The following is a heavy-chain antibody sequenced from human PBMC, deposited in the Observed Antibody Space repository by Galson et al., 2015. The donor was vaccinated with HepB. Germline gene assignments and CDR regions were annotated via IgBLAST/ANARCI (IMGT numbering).Heavy chain of an antibody. D-gene: IGHD2-21*01. V-gene: IGHV1-2*02. CDR3: ARAGVYCGGDCYSGYYYYYMDV. CDR2: INPNSGGT. J-gene: IGHJ6*03. CDR1: GYTFTGYY. Sequence: SVKVSCKASGYTFTGYYMHWVRQAPGQGLEWMGWINPNSGGTNYAQKFQGRVTMTRDTSISTAYMELSRLRSDDTAVYYCARAGVYCGGDCYSGYYYYYMDVWGKGTTVTVSS.